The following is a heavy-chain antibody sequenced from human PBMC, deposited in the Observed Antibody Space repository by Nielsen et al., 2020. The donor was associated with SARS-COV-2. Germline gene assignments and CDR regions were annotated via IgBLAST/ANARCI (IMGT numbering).Heavy chain of an antibody. CDR3: AREGWWRQGFGY. CDR1: GFTFSSYS. D-gene: IGHD2-15*01. J-gene: IGHJ4*02. CDR2: ISSSSSYI. Sequence: GESLKISCAASGFTFSSYSMNWVRQAPGKGLEWVSSISSSSSYIYYADSVKGRFTISRDNAKNSLYLQMNSLRAEDTAVYYCAREGWWRQGFGYWGQGTLVTVSS. V-gene: IGHV3-21*01.